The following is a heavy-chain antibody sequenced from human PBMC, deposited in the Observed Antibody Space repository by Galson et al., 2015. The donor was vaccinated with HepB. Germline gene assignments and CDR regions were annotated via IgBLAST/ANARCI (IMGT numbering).Heavy chain of an antibody. Sequence: SVKVSCKASGYTFTSYDLCWVRQATGQGLEWMGWMNPSSGYTGYAQKFQRRVTMTRNTSISTAYMELIGLTSDDTAVYYCVRRISGGSGRWPSDYWGQGTLVTVSS. CDR3: VRRISGGSGRWPSDY. V-gene: IGHV1-8*01. CDR2: MNPSSGYT. J-gene: IGHJ4*02. CDR1: GYTFTSYD. D-gene: IGHD6-19*01.